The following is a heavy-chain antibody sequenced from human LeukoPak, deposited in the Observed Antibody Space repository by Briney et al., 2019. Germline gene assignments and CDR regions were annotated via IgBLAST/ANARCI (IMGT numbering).Heavy chain of an antibody. J-gene: IGHJ6*02. CDR2: ISGSGGST. V-gene: IGHV3-23*01. D-gene: IGHD2-2*01. CDR3: AKFGGYCSSTSCYVRNYYYYGMDV. CDR1: GFTFSSYA. Sequence: GGSLRLSCAASGFTFSSYAMSWVRQAPGKGLEWVSAISGSGGSTYYADSVKGRFTISRGNSKNTLYLQMNSLRAEDTAVYYCAKFGGYCSSTSCYVRNYYYYGMDVWGQGTTVTVSS.